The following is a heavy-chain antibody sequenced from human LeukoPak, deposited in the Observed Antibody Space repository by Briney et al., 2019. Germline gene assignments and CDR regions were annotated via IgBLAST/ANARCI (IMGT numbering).Heavy chain of an antibody. CDR2: IYYTGST. CDR3: AREWDNWNAGAFDI. D-gene: IGHD1-20*01. J-gene: IGHJ3*02. CDR1: GGSISTYY. Sequence: PSETLSLTCTLSGGSISTYYWSWVRQPPGKGLEWIGYIYYTGSTDYNPSLKSRVTMSVDTSKNQFSLKLSSVTAADTAVYYCAREWDNWNAGAFDIWGQGTMVTVSS. V-gene: IGHV4-59*12.